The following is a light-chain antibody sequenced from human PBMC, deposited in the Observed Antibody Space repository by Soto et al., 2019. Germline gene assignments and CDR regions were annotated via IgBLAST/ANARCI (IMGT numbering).Light chain of an antibody. CDR2: SNN. CDR1: SSNIGSNT. J-gene: IGLJ2*01. Sequence: QSVLTQPPSASGTPEQRVTISCYGSSSNIGSNTVNWYQQLPGTAPKLLIYSNNQRPSGVPDRFSGSKSGTSASLAISGLQSEDEADYYCAAWDDSLNGVVFGGGTKVTVL. CDR3: AAWDDSLNGVV. V-gene: IGLV1-44*01.